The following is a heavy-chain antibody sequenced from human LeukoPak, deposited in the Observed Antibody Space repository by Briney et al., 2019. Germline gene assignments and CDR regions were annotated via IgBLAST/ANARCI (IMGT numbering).Heavy chain of an antibody. CDR2: IYYSGTT. D-gene: IGHD5-24*01. Sequence: SETLSLTCTVSGGSISSSNYYWGWIRQPPGKGLEWIGYIYYSGTTYYNPSLKSRVTISVDTSKNQFSLKLSSVTAANTAVYYCAFFRGWLQPVDYWGQGTLVTVSS. V-gene: IGHV4-39*01. CDR3: AFFRGWLQPVDY. J-gene: IGHJ4*02. CDR1: GGSISSSNYY.